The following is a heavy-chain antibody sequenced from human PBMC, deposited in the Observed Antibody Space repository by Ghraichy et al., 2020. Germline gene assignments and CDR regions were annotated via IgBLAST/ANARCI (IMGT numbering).Heavy chain of an antibody. J-gene: IGHJ4*02. V-gene: IGHV3-7*01. CDR3: ARDPLETDGYNIFMFDY. CDR1: GFTFSTYW. CDR2: IKQDGTEK. Sequence: GGSLRLSCAASGFTFSTYWMSWVRQAPGKGLEWVANIKQDGTEKYYVDSVKGRFTIPRDNAKNSLYLQMNSLRAEDTAVYYCARDPLETDGYNIFMFDYWGQGTLVTVSS. D-gene: IGHD5-24*01.